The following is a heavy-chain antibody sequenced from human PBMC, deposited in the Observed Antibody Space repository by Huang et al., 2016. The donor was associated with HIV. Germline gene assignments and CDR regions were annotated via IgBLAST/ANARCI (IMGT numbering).Heavy chain of an antibody. J-gene: IGHJ3*02. D-gene: IGHD3-22*01. V-gene: IGHV4-34*02. CDR2: ISDSGST. Sequence: QVQLQQWGAELLKPSEILSLTCAVSGGSFSGHYWTWIRQPPGRGLEWIGEISDSGSTTYNPSLKSRVTMSGDTSQSQFSLKLNSVTAADTAIYYCARMFKYDSGGYWGNDAFDIWGQGTMVTVSS. CDR3: ARMFKYDSGGYWGNDAFDI. CDR1: GGSFSGHY.